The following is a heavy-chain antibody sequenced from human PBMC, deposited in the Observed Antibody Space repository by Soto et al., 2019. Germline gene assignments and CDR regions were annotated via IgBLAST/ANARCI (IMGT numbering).Heavy chain of an antibody. CDR1: GFTSSSYW. D-gene: IGHD6-13*01. CDR3: AKGVGSSWYERVRAFDP. J-gene: IGHJ5*02. CDR2: ISNDGSST. Sequence: GGSLRLSCAASGFTSSSYWIHWVRQAPGKGLVWVSRISNDGSSTNYADSVKGRFTISRDNAKNTVYLQMNSLRAEDTAVYYCAKGVGSSWYERVRAFDPWGQGTLVTVSS. V-gene: IGHV3-74*01.